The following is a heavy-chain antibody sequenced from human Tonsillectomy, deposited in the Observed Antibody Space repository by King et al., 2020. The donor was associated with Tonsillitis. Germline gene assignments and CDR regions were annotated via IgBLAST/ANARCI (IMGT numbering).Heavy chain of an antibody. Sequence: QLVQSGAEVKKPGESLKISCKGSGYSFTIYWIGWVRQMPGKGLEWMGIIYPGDSDSRYSPSFQGQVTISAEKSISTAYPQWSILKASDTAIYYCARLGSLEGTSFFDYWGQGTLVTVSS. CDR3: ARLGSLEGTSFFDY. CDR2: IYPGDSDS. CDR1: GYSFTIYW. J-gene: IGHJ4*02. D-gene: IGHD6-6*01. V-gene: IGHV5-51*06.